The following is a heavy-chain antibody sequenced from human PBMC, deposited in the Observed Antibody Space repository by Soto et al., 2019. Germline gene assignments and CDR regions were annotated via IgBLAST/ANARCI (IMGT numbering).Heavy chain of an antibody. CDR3: AILRFVPANYYYGMDV. D-gene: IGHD2-2*01. V-gene: IGHV5-51*01. J-gene: IGHJ6*02. CDR1: GYSFTSYW. Sequence: GESLKISCKASGYSFTSYWIAWVRQMPGKGLEWMGIIYPGDSDTRYSPSFQGQVTISADKSISTAYLQWSSLKASDTAMYYCAILRFVPANYYYGMDVWGQGTTVTVSS. CDR2: IYPGDSDT.